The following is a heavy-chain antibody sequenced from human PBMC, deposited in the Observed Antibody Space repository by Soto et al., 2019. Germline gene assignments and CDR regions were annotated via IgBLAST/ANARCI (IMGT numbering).Heavy chain of an antibody. D-gene: IGHD6-13*01. J-gene: IGHJ5*02. CDR1: GGSISSYY. CDR2: IYYSGST. V-gene: IGHV4-59*08. Sequence: SETLSLTCTVSGGSISSYYWSWIRQPPGKGLEWIGYIYYSGSTNYNPSLKSRVTISVDTSKNQFSLKLSSVTAADTAVYYCARLDPPYSSSWYRGFSVFDPWGQGTLVTVSS. CDR3: ARLDPPYSSSWYRGFSVFDP.